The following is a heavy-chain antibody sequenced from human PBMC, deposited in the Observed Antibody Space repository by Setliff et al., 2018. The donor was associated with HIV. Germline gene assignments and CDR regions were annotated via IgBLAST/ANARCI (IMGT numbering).Heavy chain of an antibody. V-gene: IGHV3-11*04. D-gene: IGHD2-21*01. Sequence: GGSLRLSCAASGFTFTNYYMSWIRQAPGKGLELLSYISVSGTDIKYAGSEKGRFTISRDNAKNSLYLQMNSLRAEDTAVYYWATDPRRLPYWGQGTLVTVSS. CDR3: ATDPRRLPY. CDR1: GFTFTNYY. CDR2: ISVSGTDI. J-gene: IGHJ4*02.